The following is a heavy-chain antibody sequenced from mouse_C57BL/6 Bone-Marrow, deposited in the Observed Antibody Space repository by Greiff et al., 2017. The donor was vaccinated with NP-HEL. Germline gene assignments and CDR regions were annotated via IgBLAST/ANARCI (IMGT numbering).Heavy chain of an antibody. V-gene: IGHV1-55*01. CDR3: ARSYYGSSYDY. Sequence: QVQLQQPGAELVKPGASVKMSCKASGYTFTSYWITWVKQRPGQGLEWIGDIYPGSGSTNYNEKFKRKATLTVDTSSRTAYMQLSSLTSEDSAVYYCARSYYGSSYDYWGQGTTLTVSS. J-gene: IGHJ2*01. D-gene: IGHD1-1*01. CDR1: GYTFTSYW. CDR2: IYPGSGST.